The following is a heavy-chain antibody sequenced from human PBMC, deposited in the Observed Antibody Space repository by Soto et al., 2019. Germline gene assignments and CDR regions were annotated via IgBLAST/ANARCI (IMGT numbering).Heavy chain of an antibody. CDR3: ARGEGRLVGSWFDP. CDR2: INHSGST. V-gene: IGHV4-34*01. CDR1: GGSFSRYY. Sequence: QVQLQQWGAGLLKPSETLSLTCDVYGGSFSRYYWNWIRQPPGQGLEWLGEINHSGSTNYNPSLESRVTISLDTSKGQFSLKLTSVTAADTAVYYCARGEGRLVGSWFDPWGQGTLVTVSS. D-gene: IGHD5-12*01. J-gene: IGHJ5*02.